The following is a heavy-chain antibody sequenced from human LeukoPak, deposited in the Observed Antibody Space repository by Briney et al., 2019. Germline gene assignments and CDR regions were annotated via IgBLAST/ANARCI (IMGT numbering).Heavy chain of an antibody. CDR2: IYYSGST. CDR3: ARHGSGWYADFDY. Sequence: SETLSLTCTVSGGSISSYYWSWIRQPPGKGLEWIGYIYYSGSTNYNPSLKSRVTISVDTSKNQFSLKLSSVTAADTAVYYCARHGSGWYADFDYWGQGTLVTVSS. J-gene: IGHJ4*02. D-gene: IGHD6-19*01. CDR1: GGSISSYY. V-gene: IGHV4-59*08.